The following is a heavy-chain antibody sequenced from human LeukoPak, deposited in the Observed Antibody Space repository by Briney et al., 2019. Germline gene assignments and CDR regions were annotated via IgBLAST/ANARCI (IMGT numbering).Heavy chain of an antibody. Sequence: GESLRISCQASGNSFTSYWIAWVRQVPGKGLEWMAIIHLGDYVTRYSPSFEGHVSISVDRSLNTAYLQWSSLKASDTAMYYCATLDDFYDYGAYLDNWGQGTRVTVSS. V-gene: IGHV5-51*01. CDR2: IHLGDYVT. D-gene: IGHD4/OR15-4a*01. CDR3: ATLDDFYDYGAYLDN. CDR1: GNSFTSYW. J-gene: IGHJ4*02.